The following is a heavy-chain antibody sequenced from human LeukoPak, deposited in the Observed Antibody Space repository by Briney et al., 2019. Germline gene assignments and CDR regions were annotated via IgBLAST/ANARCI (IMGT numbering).Heavy chain of an antibody. CDR1: GFTFSSYG. CDR3: ARGTSARHPHFDY. D-gene: IGHD6-6*01. CDR2: IWYDGSNK. Sequence: GGSLRLSCAASGFTFSSYGMHWVRQTPGKGLEWVAVIWYDGSNKYYADSVKGRVTISRDNSKNTLYLRMNSLRAEDTAVYYCARGTSARHPHFDYWGQGTLVTVSS. J-gene: IGHJ4*02. V-gene: IGHV3-33*01.